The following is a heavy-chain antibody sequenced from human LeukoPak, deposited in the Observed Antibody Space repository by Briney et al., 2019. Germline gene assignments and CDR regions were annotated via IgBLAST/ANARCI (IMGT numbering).Heavy chain of an antibody. CDR3: ARGLVVGGFDF. CDR1: GGSISSNY. D-gene: IGHD2-15*01. Sequence: PSETLSLTCIVSGGSISSNYWSWIRQPPGKGLEWIGHIYYSGSTNYNPSLKSRVTISVDTSKKQFSLKLSSVTAADTAVYYCARGLVVGGFDFWGQGTLVTVSS. J-gene: IGHJ4*02. V-gene: IGHV4-59*08. CDR2: IYYSGST.